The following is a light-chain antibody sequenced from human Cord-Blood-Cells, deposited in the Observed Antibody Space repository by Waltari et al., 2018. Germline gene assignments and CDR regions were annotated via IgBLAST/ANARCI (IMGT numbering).Light chain of an antibody. V-gene: IGLV2-14*01. Sequence: QSALTQPASVSGSPGQSITISCTGTSSDVGGYNYFPWYQQHPGKAPKLMIYDVSKRPSGVSNRFSGSKSGNTASLTISGLQAEDEADYYCSSYTSSSTFYVVFGGGTKLTVL. CDR3: SSYTSSSTFYVV. CDR2: DVS. J-gene: IGLJ2*01. CDR1: SSDVGGYNY.